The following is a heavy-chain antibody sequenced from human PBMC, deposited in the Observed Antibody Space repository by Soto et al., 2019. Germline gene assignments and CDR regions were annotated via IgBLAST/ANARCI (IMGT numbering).Heavy chain of an antibody. CDR2: IIPIFGTA. J-gene: IGHJ6*02. D-gene: IGHD6-19*01. Sequence: GASVKVSCKASGGTFSSYAISWVRQAPGQGLEWMGGIIPIFGTANYAQKFQGRVTITADESTSTAYMELSSLRSEDTAVYYCATGDSGWYIAAYYYGMDVWGQGTTVTVSS. CDR3: ATGDSGWYIAAYYYGMDV. CDR1: GGTFSSYA. V-gene: IGHV1-69*13.